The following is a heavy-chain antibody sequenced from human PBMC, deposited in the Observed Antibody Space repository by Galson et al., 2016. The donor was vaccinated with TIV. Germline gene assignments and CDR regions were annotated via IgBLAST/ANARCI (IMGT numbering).Heavy chain of an antibody. CDR1: GFTFSGYV. J-gene: IGHJ6*03. CDR2: ISLNGGTT. CDR3: ARHVGYNSNSFMDV. Sequence: SLRLSCAASGFTFSGYVMNWVRKAPGKGLEWVSSISLNGGTTYYVDSVEGRFTISRDNSKYTLYLQMNSLRSEDTAVYYCARHVGYNSNSFMDVWGKGTTVTVSS. V-gene: IGHV3-23*01. D-gene: IGHD6-13*01.